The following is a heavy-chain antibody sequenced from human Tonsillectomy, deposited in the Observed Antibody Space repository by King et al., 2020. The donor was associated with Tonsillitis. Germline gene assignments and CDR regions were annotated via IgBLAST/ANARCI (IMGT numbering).Heavy chain of an antibody. CDR1: GGSVSSGSHY. Sequence: VQLQESGPGLVKPSETLSLTCTVSGGSVSSGSHYWSWIRQPPGKGLEWIGYIYNSGSTKYNPSLKSRVTISIDTSKKQFSLKLSSVTAADTAVYYCARVAGGYDVFDIWGQGTMVTVSS. J-gene: IGHJ3*02. V-gene: IGHV4-61*01. CDR3: ARVAGGYDVFDI. D-gene: IGHD6-25*01. CDR2: IYNSGST.